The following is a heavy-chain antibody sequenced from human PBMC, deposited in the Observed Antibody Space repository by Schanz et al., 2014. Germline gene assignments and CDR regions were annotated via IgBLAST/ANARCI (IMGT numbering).Heavy chain of an antibody. D-gene: IGHD2-8*02. J-gene: IGHJ4*02. Sequence: EVHLVESGGGLVQPGGSLRLSCAASGFTFSAYAMTWVRQIPGKGLEWVSAISASGGTTYYADSVKGRFTISRDNSKNTLYLQMNSLRAEDTAVYYCAKTLFPGGTQTFGNWGRGTLVTVSS. CDR3: AKTLFPGGTQTFGN. CDR2: ISASGGTT. CDR1: GFTFSAYA. V-gene: IGHV3-23*04.